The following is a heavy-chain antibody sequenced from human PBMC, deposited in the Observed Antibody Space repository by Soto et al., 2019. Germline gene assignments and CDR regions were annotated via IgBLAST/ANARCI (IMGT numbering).Heavy chain of an antibody. CDR3: ARDRLYCSSTSCYGMDV. J-gene: IGHJ6*02. D-gene: IGHD2-2*01. CDR1: GFTFSSYS. Sequence: SCAASGFTFSSYSMNWVRQAPGKGLEWVSSISSSSSYIYYADSVKGRFTISRDNAKNSLYLQMNSLRAEDTAVYYCARDRLYCSSTSCYGMDVWGQGTTVTVSS. V-gene: IGHV3-21*01. CDR2: ISSSSSYI.